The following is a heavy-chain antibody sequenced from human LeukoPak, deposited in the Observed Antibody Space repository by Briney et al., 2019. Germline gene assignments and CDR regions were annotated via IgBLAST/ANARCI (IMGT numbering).Heavy chain of an antibody. CDR3: ARDLDYYDSSGYLTY. Sequence: GGSLRLSCAASGFTFSSYAMHWVRQAPGKGLEWVAVISYDGSNKYYADSVKGRFTISRDNSENTLYLQMNSLRAEDTAVYYCARDLDYYDSSGYLTYWGQGTLVTVSS. V-gene: IGHV3-30-3*01. CDR1: GFTFSSYA. D-gene: IGHD3-22*01. CDR2: ISYDGSNK. J-gene: IGHJ4*02.